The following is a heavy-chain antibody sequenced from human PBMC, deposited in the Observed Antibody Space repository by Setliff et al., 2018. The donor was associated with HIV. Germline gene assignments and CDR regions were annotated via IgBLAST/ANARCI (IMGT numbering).Heavy chain of an antibody. CDR1: GGSFRGSRYY. D-gene: IGHD3-10*01. J-gene: IGHJ4*02. CDR2: MHYGGFF. V-gene: IGHV4-39*01. Sequence: SETLSLTCTVSGGSFRGSRYYWGWIRQPPGKGLEWIGNMHYGGFFWYSPSLKSRVTISVDTSKNQFSLKLSSVTAADTAVYYCARPALGIGGGSTFAIWGQGTRVTVSS. CDR3: ARPALGIGGGSTFAI.